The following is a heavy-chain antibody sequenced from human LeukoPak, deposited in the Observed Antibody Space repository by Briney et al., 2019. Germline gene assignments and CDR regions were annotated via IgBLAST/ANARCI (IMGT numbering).Heavy chain of an antibody. V-gene: IGHV3-23*01. CDR2: ISGGGGST. J-gene: IGHJ4*02. Sequence: GGSLRLSCAASGFTFTSYSMNWVRQAPGKGLEWVSTISGGGGSTYYADSVKGRSTISRDNSKNTLYLQVNSLRAEDTAVYYCAKGGKWDVTPFDYWGQGTLVTVSS. CDR1: GFTFTSYS. D-gene: IGHD1-26*01. CDR3: AKGGKWDVTPFDY.